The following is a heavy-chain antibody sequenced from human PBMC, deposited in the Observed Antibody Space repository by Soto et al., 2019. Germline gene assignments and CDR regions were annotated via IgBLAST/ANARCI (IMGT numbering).Heavy chain of an antibody. CDR1: GGTFSSYA. Sequence: QVQLVQSGAEVKKPGSSVKVSCKASGGTFSSYAISWVRQAPGQGLEWMGGIIPIFGTANYAQKFQGRVTITADESTSTGYMELSSLRSEDTAVYYCAREVGTERDIVQMVYGDDAFAIWGQRTMVTVSS. V-gene: IGHV1-69*01. CDR3: AREVGTERDIVQMVYGDDAFAI. J-gene: IGHJ3*02. D-gene: IGHD2-8*01. CDR2: IIPIFGTA.